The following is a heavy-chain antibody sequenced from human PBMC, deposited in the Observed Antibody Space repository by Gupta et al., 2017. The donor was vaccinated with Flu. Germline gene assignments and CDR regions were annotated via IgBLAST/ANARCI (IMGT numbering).Heavy chain of an antibody. D-gene: IGHD4-17*01. CDR3: AKVGDYGGNKVSRFDY. J-gene: IGHJ4*02. CDR1: GFIFADYA. CDR2: ISWNSYDI. Sequence: EVQLVESGGNLVQPGRSLRLACAASGFIFADYAMHWVRQVPGKGLEWVSGISWNSYDIGYADSVKGRFTISRDNAKNSLYLQMNSLRPEDTALYYCAKVGDYGGNKVSRFDYWGQGTLVTVSS. V-gene: IGHV3-9*01.